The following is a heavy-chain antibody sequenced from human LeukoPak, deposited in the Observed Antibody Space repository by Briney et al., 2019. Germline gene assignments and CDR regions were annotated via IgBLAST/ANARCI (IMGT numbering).Heavy chain of an antibody. Sequence: GGSLRLSCAASGFTFSSYVMHWVRQAPGKGLEWVSYISSSSSTIYYADSVKGRFTTSRDNAKNSLYLQMNSLRAEDTAVYYCARVIRTVTTYYFDYWGQGTLVTVSS. V-gene: IGHV3-48*01. CDR3: ARVIRTVTTYYFDY. CDR2: ISSSSSTI. J-gene: IGHJ4*02. D-gene: IGHD4-17*01. CDR1: GFTFSSYV.